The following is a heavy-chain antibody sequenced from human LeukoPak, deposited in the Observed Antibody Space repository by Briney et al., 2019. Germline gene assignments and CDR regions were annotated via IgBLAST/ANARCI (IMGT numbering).Heavy chain of an antibody. CDR2: ISGSGGST. Sequence: GGSLTLSCAASGFTFSSYAMSWVRQAPGKGLEWVSSISGSGGSTYYADSVKGRSTISRDTSKNTLYLKMNSMTAKATALFYCAKYLRKLYGRGGDYYFYMDAWGKGTTVTVSS. J-gene: IGHJ6*03. CDR1: GFTFSSYA. CDR3: AKYLRKLYGRGGDYYFYMDA. V-gene: IGHV3-23*01. D-gene: IGHD4-17*01.